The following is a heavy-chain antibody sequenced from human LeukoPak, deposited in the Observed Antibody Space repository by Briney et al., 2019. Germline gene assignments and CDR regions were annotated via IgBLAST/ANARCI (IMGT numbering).Heavy chain of an antibody. D-gene: IGHD6-25*01. J-gene: IGHJ5*01. CDR2: VYHSGT. CDR3: AKSSGGGGHDS. V-gene: IGHV4-38-2*02. Sequence: PSETLSLTCTVSGYSIGSGHYWAWIRQPPGKGLEWIGCVYHSGTYYKSSLTSRVTIPMDTSKNQFSLKLTSVTAADSAFYYCAKSSGGGGHDSWGQGTLVTVSS. CDR1: GYSIGSGHY.